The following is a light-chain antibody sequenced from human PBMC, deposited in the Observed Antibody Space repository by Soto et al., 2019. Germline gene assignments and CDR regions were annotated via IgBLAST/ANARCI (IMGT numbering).Light chain of an antibody. J-gene: IGLJ3*02. CDR3: AAWDDSLNGLV. CDR1: TSNIGTNP. CDR2: SNN. Sequence: QLVLTQPPSASGTPGQRVTISCSGSTSNIGTNPVNWYQHLPGTAPKLLFYSNNQRPSGVPDRFSGSKSGTSASLAISGLQSEDEAGYYCAAWDDSLNGLVFGGGTKLTVL. V-gene: IGLV1-44*01.